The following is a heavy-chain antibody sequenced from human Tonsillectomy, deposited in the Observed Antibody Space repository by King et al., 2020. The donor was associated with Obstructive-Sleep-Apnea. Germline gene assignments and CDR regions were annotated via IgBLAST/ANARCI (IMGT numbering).Heavy chain of an antibody. Sequence: QLQESGPGLVKPSETLSLTCTVSGGSISYYYWSWIRQPPGKGLEWIGYIFYSGSTNYNPSLKSRVTISVDTSKNQFSLKLSSVTAADTAVYYCARDDDSDSSGYYFGADGVFDYWGQGTLVTVSS. D-gene: IGHD3-22*01. CDR2: IFYSGST. CDR1: GGSISYYY. J-gene: IGHJ4*02. V-gene: IGHV4-59*12. CDR3: ARDDDSDSSGYYFGADGVFDY.